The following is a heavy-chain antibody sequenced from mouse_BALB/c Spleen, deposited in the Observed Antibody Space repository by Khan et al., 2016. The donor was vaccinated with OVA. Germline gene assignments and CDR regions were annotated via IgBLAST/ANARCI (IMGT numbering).Heavy chain of an antibody. CDR2: INPSTGYT. D-gene: IGHD1-1*01. CDR1: GYTFINYW. J-gene: IGHJ2*01. CDR3: ARRGLRWDFDY. Sequence: VQLQQSGAELAKPGASVKMSCKASGYTFINYWILWVKQRPGQGLEWIGYINPSTGYTEYNQNLKDKATLTEDKSYSKAYMQLRSLTSEDSAVYYCARRGLRWDFDYWGQGTTLTVSS. V-gene: IGHV1-7*01.